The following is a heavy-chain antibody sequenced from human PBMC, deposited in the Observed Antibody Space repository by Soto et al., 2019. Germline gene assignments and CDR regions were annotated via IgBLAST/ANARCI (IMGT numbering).Heavy chain of an antibody. V-gene: IGHV4-31*03. CDR1: GGSISSGGYY. CDR3: ARVPMVRGVPDAFDI. Sequence: QVQLQESGPGLVKPSQTLSLTCSVSGGSISSGGYYWSWIRQHPGKGLEWIGYIFYSGRTYYNPSIKNRVTMSVDTSKNHFSLTLGSVTAADTAVYYCARVPMVRGVPDAFDIWGQGTMVTVSS. D-gene: IGHD3-10*01. J-gene: IGHJ3*02. CDR2: IFYSGRT.